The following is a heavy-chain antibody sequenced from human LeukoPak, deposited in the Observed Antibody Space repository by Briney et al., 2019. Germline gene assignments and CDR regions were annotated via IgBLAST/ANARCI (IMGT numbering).Heavy chain of an antibody. CDR2: IYYSGST. D-gene: IGHD6-19*01. Sequence: SETLSLTCTVSGGSISSYYWSWIRQPPGKGLEWIGYIYYSGSTNYNPSLKSRVTISVDTSKNQFSLKLSSVTAADTAVYYCAGHTVAVAGAFDIWGQGTMVTVSS. J-gene: IGHJ3*02. CDR3: AGHTVAVAGAFDI. CDR1: GGSISSYY. V-gene: IGHV4-59*08.